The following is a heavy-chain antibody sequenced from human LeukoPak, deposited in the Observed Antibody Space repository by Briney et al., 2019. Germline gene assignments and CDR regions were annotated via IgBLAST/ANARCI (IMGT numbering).Heavy chain of an antibody. CDR1: GGSISSSNW. Sequence: PSGTLSLTCAVSGGSISSSNWWSWVRQPPGKGLEWIGEIYHSGSTNYNPSLKSRVTISVDKSKNQFSLKLSSVTAADTAVYYCARDAPEITMVRGVGNWFDPWGQGTLVTVSS. J-gene: IGHJ5*02. D-gene: IGHD3-10*01. CDR2: IYHSGST. CDR3: ARDAPEITMVRGVGNWFDP. V-gene: IGHV4-4*02.